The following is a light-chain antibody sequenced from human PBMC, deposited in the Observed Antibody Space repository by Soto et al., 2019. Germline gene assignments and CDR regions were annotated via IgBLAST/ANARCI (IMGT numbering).Light chain of an antibody. CDR3: QTWGTGIVV. Sequence: QSVLTQSPSASASLGASVKLTCTLSSGHSSYAIAWHQQQPEKGPRYLMNVNSDGSHSKGDGIPDRFSGSSSGAERYLTISSLQSEDEADYSCQTWGTGIVVFGGGTTLTVL. CDR1: SGHSSYA. V-gene: IGLV4-69*01. CDR2: VNSDGSH. J-gene: IGLJ2*01.